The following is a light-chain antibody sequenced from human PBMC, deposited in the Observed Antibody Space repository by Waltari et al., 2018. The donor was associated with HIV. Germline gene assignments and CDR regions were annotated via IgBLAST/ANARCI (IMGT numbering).Light chain of an antibody. CDR2: WAS. CDR3: QQYYSSRSIT. Sequence: DIVMTQSPDSLAVSLGERATINCKSSQSVLYTSNNKSHLVWYQQKPGQPPKPLLYWASTRESGVPDRFSGSGSGTDFTLTISSLQAEDAAVYYCQQYYSSRSITFGQGTRLEIK. CDR1: QSVLYTSNNKSH. V-gene: IGKV4-1*01. J-gene: IGKJ5*01.